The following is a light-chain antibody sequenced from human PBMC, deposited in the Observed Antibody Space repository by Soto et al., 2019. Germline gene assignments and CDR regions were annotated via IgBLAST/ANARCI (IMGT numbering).Light chain of an antibody. CDR2: RTD. J-gene: IGLJ7*01. Sequence: QSVLTQPPSASGTPGQRVTISCSDSSSNIQPNFVYWYQQFPGAAPKLLLYRTDQRPSGVPDRFSGSKSGSSASLAISGLQSEDEADYFCATWDDTLSVVVFGGGTQLTVL. CDR3: ATWDDTLSVVV. V-gene: IGLV1-47*01. CDR1: SSNIQPNF.